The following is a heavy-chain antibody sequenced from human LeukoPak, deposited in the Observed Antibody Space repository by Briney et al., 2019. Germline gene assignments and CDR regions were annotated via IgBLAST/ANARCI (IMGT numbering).Heavy chain of an antibody. CDR3: ARDRGLYCGGDCYSRSYYFDY. J-gene: IGHJ4*02. CDR1: GYTFTSYG. CDR2: INPNSGGT. Sequence: ASVKVSCKASGYTFTSYGISWVRQAPGQGLEWMGWINPNSGGTNYAQKFQGRVTTTRNTSISTAYMELSSLRSEDTAVYYCARDRGLYCGGDCYSRSYYFDYWGQGTLVTVSS. D-gene: IGHD2-21*02. V-gene: IGHV1-8*02.